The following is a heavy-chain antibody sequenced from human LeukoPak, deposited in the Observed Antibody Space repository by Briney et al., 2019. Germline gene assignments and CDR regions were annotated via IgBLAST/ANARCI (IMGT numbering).Heavy chain of an antibody. CDR2: IYYSGSA. CDR1: GGSISSGDYY. J-gene: IGHJ5*02. D-gene: IGHD3-3*01. CDR3: ARDAYYDFWSGYPRWFDP. Sequence: SETLSLTCIVSGGSISSGDYYWSWIRQPPGKGLEWIGYIYYSGSAYYNPSLKSRVTISVDTSKNQFSLKLSSVAAADTAVYYCARDAYYDFWSGYPRWFDPWGQGTLVTVSS. V-gene: IGHV4-30-4*01.